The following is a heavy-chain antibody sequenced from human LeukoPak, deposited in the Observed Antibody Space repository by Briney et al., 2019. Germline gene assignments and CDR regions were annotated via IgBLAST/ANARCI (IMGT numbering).Heavy chain of an antibody. CDR2: ITGSGGNT. Sequence: PGGSLRLSCAASGFTFANYWMDWVRQAPGKGLEWVSAITGSGGNTYYADSVKGRFTISRDNSKNTVFLQMNSLRAEDTAVYYCAKWGDYDVLTGYYVSDYWGQGTLVTVSS. CDR1: GFTFANYW. D-gene: IGHD3-9*01. CDR3: AKWGDYDVLTGYYVSDY. J-gene: IGHJ4*02. V-gene: IGHV3-23*01.